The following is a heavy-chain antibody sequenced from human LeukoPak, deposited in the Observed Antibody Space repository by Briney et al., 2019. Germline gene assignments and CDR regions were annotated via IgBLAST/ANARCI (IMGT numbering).Heavy chain of an antibody. CDR3: AIESPYTARGQPAVY. Sequence: GGSLRLSCAASGFTFSTYWMSAVRQAPGKGLEGVASIKQAGSEEYHVDSMKGRFTISRDNAKTTLYFQMNSLRSEDTAVYYCAIESPYTARGQPAVYWGQGTLVTVSS. J-gene: IGHJ4*02. V-gene: IGHV3-7*01. D-gene: IGHD3-16*01. CDR1: GFTFSTYW. CDR2: IKQAGSEE.